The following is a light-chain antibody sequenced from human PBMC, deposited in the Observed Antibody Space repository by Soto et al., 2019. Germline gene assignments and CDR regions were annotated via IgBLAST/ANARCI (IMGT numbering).Light chain of an antibody. V-gene: IGKV3-20*01. CDR1: QSVSSSY. J-gene: IGKJ3*01. CDR2: GAS. Sequence: EIVLTQSPGTLSLSPGERATLSCRASQSVSSSYLAWYQQKPGQAPRLLIYGASSRATGIPDRFSGSGSETDFTLTISRLEPEDFAVYYCQQYGSSPLFTFGPGTNVDIK. CDR3: QQYGSSPLFT.